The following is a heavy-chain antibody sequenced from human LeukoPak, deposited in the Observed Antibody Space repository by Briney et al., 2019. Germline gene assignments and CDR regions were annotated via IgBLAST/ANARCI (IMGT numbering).Heavy chain of an antibody. CDR3: ARGTLYYGSESYDY. V-gene: IGHV3-48*03. Sequence: GGSLGLSCAASGFPFSAYEMNWVRQAPGKGLEWVSYISVSGGTIYYADSVKGRFTISRDNAKQSLYLQMNSLRAEDTAVYYCARGTLYYGSESYDYWGQGTLVIVSS. CDR1: GFPFSAYE. J-gene: IGHJ4*02. CDR2: ISVSGGTI. D-gene: IGHD3-10*01.